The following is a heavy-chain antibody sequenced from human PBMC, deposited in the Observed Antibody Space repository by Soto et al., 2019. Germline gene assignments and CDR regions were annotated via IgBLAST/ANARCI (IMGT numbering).Heavy chain of an antibody. CDR1: GLTFSLYG. CDR3: AANSPGLIEFDP. J-gene: IGHJ5*02. CDR2: ISYEGRNK. V-gene: IGHV3-30*03. Sequence: PGGSLRLSCAVSGLTFSLYGMHWVRQAPGKGLEWVAFISYEGRNKYYADSVKGRFTISRDNSKNTLSLQLDSLRPEDTAVYYCAANSPGLIEFDPWGQGTLVTVSS.